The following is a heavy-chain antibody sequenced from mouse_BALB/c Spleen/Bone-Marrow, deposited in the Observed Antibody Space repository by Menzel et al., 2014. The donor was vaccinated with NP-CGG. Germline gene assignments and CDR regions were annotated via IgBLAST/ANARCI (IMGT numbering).Heavy chain of an antibody. CDR1: GFDFSRYW. V-gene: IGHV4-1*02. CDR2: INPDSSTI. D-gene: IGHD1-1*01. J-gene: IGHJ1*01. CDR3: ARLNYYGNLFV. Sequence: VHLQQSGGGLVQPGGSLKLSCAASGFDFSRYWMSWVRQAPGKGLEWIGEINPDSSTINYTPSLKDKFIISRDNAKNTLYLQMSKVRSEDTATYYCARLNYYGNLFVWGAGTTVTVSS.